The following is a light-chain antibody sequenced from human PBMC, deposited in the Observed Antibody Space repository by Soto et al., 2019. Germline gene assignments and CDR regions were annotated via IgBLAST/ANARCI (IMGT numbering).Light chain of an antibody. V-gene: IGKV4-1*01. J-gene: IGKJ4*01. CDR1: RNILYSSNNKNY. Sequence: DIVMTQSPDSLAVSLGERATINCKSSRNILYSSNNKNYLAWYQQKPGQPPKLLIYWASTRESGVPDRFSGSGSGTDSTLTISSLQAEDVAVYYCQQYYSAPLTFGGGTKVEIK. CDR2: WAS. CDR3: QQYYSAPLT.